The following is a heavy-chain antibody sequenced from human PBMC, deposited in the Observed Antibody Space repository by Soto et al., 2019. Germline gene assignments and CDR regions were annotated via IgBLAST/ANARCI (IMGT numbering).Heavy chain of an antibody. CDR1: GYTFTSYG. CDR2: ISAYNGNT. CDR3: ARDPCYGGNSEGWLDP. V-gene: IGHV1-18*01. Sequence: ASVKVSCKASGYTFTSYGISWVRQAPGQGLEWMGWISAYNGNTNYAQKLQGRVTMTTDTSTSTAYMELRSLRSDDTAVYYCARDPCYGGNSEGWLDPWGQGTLVTVSS. J-gene: IGHJ5*02. D-gene: IGHD4-17*01.